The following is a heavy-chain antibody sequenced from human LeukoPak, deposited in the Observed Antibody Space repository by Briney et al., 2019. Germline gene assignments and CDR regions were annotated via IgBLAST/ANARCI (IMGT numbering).Heavy chain of an antibody. CDR3: VEDEEW. CDR2: IYTSGRT. Sequence: SETLSLTCSVSGRSITSYYWTWFRHPAGKGLEWIGRIYTSGRTNYNPSLKSRVTMSTDTSKNHIAVRLRSVTAADTAVYYCVEDEEWWGEGTTVTVPS. J-gene: IGHJ6*04. V-gene: IGHV4-4*07. CDR1: GRSITSYY. D-gene: IGHD3-3*01.